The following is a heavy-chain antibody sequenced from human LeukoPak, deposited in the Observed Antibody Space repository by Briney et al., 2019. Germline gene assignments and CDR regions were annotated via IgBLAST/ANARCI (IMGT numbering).Heavy chain of an antibody. V-gene: IGHV4-34*01. D-gene: IGHD1-26*01. CDR1: GGSFSGYY. Sequence: SETLSLTCAVYGGSFSGYYWSWIRQPPGKGLEWIGEINHSGSTNYNPSLKSRVTISVDTSKNQFSLKLSSVTAADTAVYYCARDSPYSGSYVDYWGQGTLVTVSS. CDR2: INHSGST. J-gene: IGHJ4*02. CDR3: ARDSPYSGSYVDY.